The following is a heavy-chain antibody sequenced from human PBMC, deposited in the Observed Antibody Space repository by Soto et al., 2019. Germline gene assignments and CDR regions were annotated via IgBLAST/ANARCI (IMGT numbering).Heavy chain of an antibody. Sequence: EVQLVESGGGLVKPGGSLRLSCAASGFTFSRYGMNWVRQAPGKGLELVSSISGLSSYIYYADSVKGRFTVSRDNAKNSLYVQMNSLRAADTAVYYCARDPQQRLADSYYSGMDVWGQGTTVIVSS. D-gene: IGHD6-25*01. J-gene: IGHJ6*02. CDR3: ARDPQQRLADSYYSGMDV. CDR2: ISGLSSYI. V-gene: IGHV3-21*02. CDR1: GFTFSRYG.